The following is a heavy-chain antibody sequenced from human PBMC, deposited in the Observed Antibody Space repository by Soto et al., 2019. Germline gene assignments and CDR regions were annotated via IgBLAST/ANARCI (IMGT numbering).Heavy chain of an antibody. D-gene: IGHD2-8*01. CDR3: VRDNGGTFDY. Sequence: QVQLVESGGGLVKHGGSLRLSCAASGFTFSDYYMAWIRQAPGKGLEWVSYIGTSGSTNSADSVKGRFTISRDNAKNSLYLQMSSLRAEDAAVYYCVRDNGGTFDYWGQGTLVTVSS. V-gene: IGHV3-11*05. CDR2: IGTSGST. CDR1: GFTFSDYY. J-gene: IGHJ4*02.